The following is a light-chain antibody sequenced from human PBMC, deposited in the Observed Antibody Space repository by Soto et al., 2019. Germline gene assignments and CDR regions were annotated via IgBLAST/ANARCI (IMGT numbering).Light chain of an antibody. Sequence: EIVLTQSPVTLSLSRGERATLSCRASQSISSTSLAWYQQKPGQAPRLLIHSASSRASGIPARFSGSGSGTDFSLTISRLEPEDFALYYRQQYDGSLLTLGPGTKVDIK. J-gene: IGKJ3*01. V-gene: IGKV3-20*01. CDR1: QSISSTS. CDR3: QQYDGSLLT. CDR2: SAS.